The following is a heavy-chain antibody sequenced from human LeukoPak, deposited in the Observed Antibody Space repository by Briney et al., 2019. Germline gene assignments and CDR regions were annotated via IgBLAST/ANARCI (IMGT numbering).Heavy chain of an antibody. D-gene: IGHD1-26*01. CDR3: ARDPIIVGSLYYFDY. Sequence: ASVKVSCKASGYSFTAFYIHWVRQAPGQGLEWMGWIHPRSGDTTYAQKFQGRVTLTRDTSISTAYMELTRLRSDDTAVYYCARDPIIVGSLYYFDYWGQGTLVTVSS. CDR2: IHPRSGDT. V-gene: IGHV1-2*02. CDR1: GYSFTAFY. J-gene: IGHJ4*02.